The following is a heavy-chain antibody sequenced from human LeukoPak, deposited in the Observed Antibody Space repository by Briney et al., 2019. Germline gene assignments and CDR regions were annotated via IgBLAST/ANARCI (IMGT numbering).Heavy chain of an antibody. D-gene: IGHD3-9*01. V-gene: IGHV4-31*03. Sequence: SETLSLTCTVSGGSISSGGYYWSWIRQHPGKGLEWIGHIYYSGSTDYNPSLKSRFTMSVDTSKNQFSLKLSSVTAADTAVYYCASADYDMAFDIWGQGTMVTVSS. CDR3: ASADYDMAFDI. CDR1: GGSISSGGYY. J-gene: IGHJ3*02. CDR2: IYYSGST.